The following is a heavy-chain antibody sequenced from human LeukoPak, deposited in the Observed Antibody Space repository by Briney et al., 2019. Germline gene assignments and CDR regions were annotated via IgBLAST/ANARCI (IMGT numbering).Heavy chain of an antibody. D-gene: IGHD6-13*01. CDR2: IRIGGGGT. V-gene: IGHV3-23*01. J-gene: IGHJ5*02. CDR3: ARCMVLSQGWCNWFDP. CDR1: GFDLTTYA. Sequence: GGSLRLSCAASGFDLTTYAMTGVRQAPAKGLEWVSSIRIGGGGTYYADSVKGRFTISRDNSENTLHLQMNTLRVEDTARYFCARCMVLSQGWCNWFDPWGQGTLVTVSS.